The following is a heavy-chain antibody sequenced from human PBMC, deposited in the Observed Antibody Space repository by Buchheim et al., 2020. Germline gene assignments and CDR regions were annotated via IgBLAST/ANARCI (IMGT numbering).Heavy chain of an antibody. V-gene: IGHV3-72*01. CDR3: TKIAGDRIVGATYDS. D-gene: IGHD1-26*01. CDR2: SRSEADGYTT. Sequence: EVQLVESGGGLVQPGGSLRLSCAASGFTFSSYSMNWVRQAPGKGLEWVGRSRSEADGYTTEYAASVKGRFTISRDGSKNSLYLEMNSLKNEDTAVYYCTKIAGDRIVGATYDSWGQGTL. CDR1: GFTFSSYS. J-gene: IGHJ4*02.